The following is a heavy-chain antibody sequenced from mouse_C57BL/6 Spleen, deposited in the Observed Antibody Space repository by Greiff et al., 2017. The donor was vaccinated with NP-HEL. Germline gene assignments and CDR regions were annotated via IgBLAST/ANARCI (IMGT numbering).Heavy chain of an antibody. Sequence: QVQLQQPGAELVRPGSSVKLSCKASGYTFTSYWMHWVKQTPIQGLEWIGNIDPSDSETHYNQKFKDKATLTVDKSSSTAYMQLSSLTSEDSAVYYCARLGITTYAMDYWGQGTSVTVSS. CDR2: IDPSDSET. J-gene: IGHJ4*01. V-gene: IGHV1-52*01. D-gene: IGHD2-4*01. CDR3: ARLGITTYAMDY. CDR1: GYTFTSYW.